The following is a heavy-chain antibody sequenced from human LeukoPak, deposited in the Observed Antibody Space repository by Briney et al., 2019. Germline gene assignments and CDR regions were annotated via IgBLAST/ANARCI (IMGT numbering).Heavy chain of an antibody. D-gene: IGHD6-19*01. CDR3: ARDLGGWYFN. J-gene: IGHJ4*02. CDR1: GGTFSSYA. Sequence: ASVKVSCKASGGTFSSYAISWVRQAPGQGLEWMGWINPNSGGTNYAQKFQGRVTMTRDTSISTAYMELSRLRSDDTAMYYCARDLGGWYFNWGQGTLVTVSS. CDR2: INPNSGGT. V-gene: IGHV1-2*02.